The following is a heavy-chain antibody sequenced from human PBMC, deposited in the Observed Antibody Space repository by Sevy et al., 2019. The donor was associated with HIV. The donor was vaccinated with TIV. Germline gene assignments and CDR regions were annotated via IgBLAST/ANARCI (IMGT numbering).Heavy chain of an antibody. CDR1: GYTLTKLS. Sequence: ASVKVSCKVSGYTLTKLSIDWVRQAPGKALEWMGEFDPQDVKTISSQRFQGRLTMTVDTSTDTAYMELSSLTSEDTAVYSCATVGLRYFSGSSSYQGDWFDPWGQGTLVTVSS. D-gene: IGHD2-15*01. CDR3: ATVGLRYFSGSSSYQGDWFDP. V-gene: IGHV1-24*01. CDR2: FDPQDVKT. J-gene: IGHJ5*02.